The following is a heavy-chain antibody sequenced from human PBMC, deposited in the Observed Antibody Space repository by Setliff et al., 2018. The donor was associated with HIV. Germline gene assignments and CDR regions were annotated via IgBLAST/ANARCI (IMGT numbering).Heavy chain of an antibody. V-gene: IGHV7-4-1*02. CDR2: INTNSGSP. D-gene: IGHD4-17*01. Sequence: ASVKVSCKTSGYNFENYAINWVRQAPGQGLEWMGWINTNSGSPTYAQALTGRFLFSVDTVVATAYLQINNLKTEDTAVYYCARALYGDYGGDLNWLDPWGQGTRVTVSS. CDR3: ARALYGDYGGDLNWLDP. J-gene: IGHJ5*02. CDR1: GYNFENYA.